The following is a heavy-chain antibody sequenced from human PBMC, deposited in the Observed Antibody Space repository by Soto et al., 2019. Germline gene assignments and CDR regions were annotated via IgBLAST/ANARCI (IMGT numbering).Heavy chain of an antibody. CDR3: AHRPIVGAAI. CDR1: GGSISNSNS. D-gene: IGHD1-26*01. Sequence: QVQLQESGPGLVKPSGTLSLTCGVFGGSISNSNSWAWVRQPPGKGLEWIGEIYHSGSTNYNSSLMSRVTISLDKVNNQFSLKLTSVTAADTAVYYCAHRPIVGAAIWGQGTLVTVSS. J-gene: IGHJ4*02. CDR2: IYHSGST. V-gene: IGHV4-4*02.